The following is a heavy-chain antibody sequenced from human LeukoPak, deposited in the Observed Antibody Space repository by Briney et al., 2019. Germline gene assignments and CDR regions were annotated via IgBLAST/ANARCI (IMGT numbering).Heavy chain of an antibody. V-gene: IGHV3-9*01. J-gene: IGHJ4*02. CDR3: AKYPVYDYVWGSYTDY. CDR2: ISWNSGSI. CDR1: GFTFDDYA. Sequence: PGGSLRLSCAASGFTFDDYAMHWVRQAPGKGLEWVSGISWNSGSIGYADSVKGRFTISRDNAKNSLYLQMNSLRAEDTAVYYCAKYPVYDYVWGSYTDYWGQGTLVTVSS. D-gene: IGHD3-16*01.